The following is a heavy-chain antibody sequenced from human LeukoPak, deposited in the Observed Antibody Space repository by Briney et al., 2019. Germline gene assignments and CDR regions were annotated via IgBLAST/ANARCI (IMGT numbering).Heavy chain of an antibody. J-gene: IGHJ6*02. V-gene: IGHV4-4*07. CDR3: ARAKGITMVRDPYYYYYGMYV. D-gene: IGHD3-10*01. CDR2: IYTSGTS. CDR1: GGSISGYY. Sequence: SETLSLTCTVSGGSISGYYWSWIRQPAGKGLEWIGRIYTSGTSNYNPSLKSRVTMSVDASKNQFSLKLSSVTAADTAVYYCARAKGITMVRDPYYYYYGMYVWGQGTTVTVSS.